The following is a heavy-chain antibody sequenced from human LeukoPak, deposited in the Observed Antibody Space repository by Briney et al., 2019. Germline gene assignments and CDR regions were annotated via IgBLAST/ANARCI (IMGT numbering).Heavy chain of an antibody. CDR2: ISYDGSNK. Sequence: PGGSLRLSCAASGFTFSSYAMHWVRQAPGKGLEWVAVISYDGSNKYYADSVKGRFTISRDNSKNTLYLQMNSLRAEDTAVYYCARDRITGTTWYYYYYGTDVWGQGTTVTVSS. J-gene: IGHJ6*02. CDR3: ARDRITGTTWYYYYYGTDV. V-gene: IGHV3-30-3*01. CDR1: GFTFSSYA. D-gene: IGHD1-7*01.